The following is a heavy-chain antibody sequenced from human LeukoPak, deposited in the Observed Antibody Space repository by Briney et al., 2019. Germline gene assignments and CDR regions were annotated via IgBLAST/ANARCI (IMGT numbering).Heavy chain of an antibody. Sequence: PGGSLRLSCAASGFTVSSNYMSWVRQAPGKGLEWVSVIYSGGSTYYADSVKGRFTISRDNSKNTLHLQMNSLRAEDTAVYYCASPRPYYYDSSGIRDDAFDIWGQGTMVTVSS. J-gene: IGHJ3*02. V-gene: IGHV3-53*01. CDR3: ASPRPYYYDSSGIRDDAFDI. CDR2: IYSGGST. CDR1: GFTVSSNY. D-gene: IGHD3-22*01.